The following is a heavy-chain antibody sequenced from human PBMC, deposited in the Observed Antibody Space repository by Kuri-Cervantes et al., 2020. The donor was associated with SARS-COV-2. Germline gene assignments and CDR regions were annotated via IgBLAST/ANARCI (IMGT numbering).Heavy chain of an antibody. CDR2: FDPEDGET. Sequence: ASVKVSCKVSGYTLTELSMHWVRQAPGKGLEWMGGFDPEDGETIYAQKFQGRVTMTEDTSTDTAYMELSSLRSEDTAVYYCATALLDIVVVPAAQMAFDYWGQGTLVTVSS. J-gene: IGHJ4*02. V-gene: IGHV1-24*01. CDR3: ATALLDIVVVPAAQMAFDY. D-gene: IGHD2-2*03. CDR1: GYTLTELS.